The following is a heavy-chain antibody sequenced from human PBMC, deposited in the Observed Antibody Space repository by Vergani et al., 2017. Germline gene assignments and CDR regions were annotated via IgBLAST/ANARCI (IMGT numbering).Heavy chain of an antibody. CDR3: ARDQAAAGTRNYGMDV. CDR1: GYTFTSYY. J-gene: IGHJ6*02. D-gene: IGHD6-13*01. CDR2: INPSGGST. V-gene: IGHV1-46*01. Sequence: QVQLVQSGAEVKKPGASVKVSCKASGYTFTSYYMNWVRQAPGQGLEWMGIINPSGGSTSYAQKFQGRVTMTCDTTTSTVYMKLSSLRSEDTAVYYCARDQAAAGTRNYGMDVWGQGTTVTVSS.